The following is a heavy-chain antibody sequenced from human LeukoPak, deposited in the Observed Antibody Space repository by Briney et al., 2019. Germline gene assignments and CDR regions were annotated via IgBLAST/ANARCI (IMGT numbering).Heavy chain of an antibody. CDR2: MNPNSGNT. V-gene: IGHV1-8*02. CDR3: ARVAGNCGGDCYRLLY. J-gene: IGHJ4*02. D-gene: IGHD2-21*01. CDR1: GGTFGSYA. Sequence: ASVKVSCKASGGTFGSYAISWVRQATGQGLEWLGWMNPNSGNTGYAQKFQGRVTVTRNISITTAYMELTNLRSEDTAVYYCARVAGNCGGDCYRLLYWGQGTLVTVSS.